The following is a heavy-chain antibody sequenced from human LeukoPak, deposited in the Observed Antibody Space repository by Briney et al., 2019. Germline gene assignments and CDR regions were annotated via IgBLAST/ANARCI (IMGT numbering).Heavy chain of an antibody. CDR2: IYYSGST. D-gene: IGHD6-6*01. CDR3: ARTYSSSLYYFDY. CDR1: GGSISSYY. V-gene: IGHV4-59*01. Sequence: SETLSLTCTVSGGSISSYYWSWIRQPPGKGLEWIGYIYYSGSTNYNPSLKSRVTISVDTSKNQFSLKLSPVTAADTAVYYCARTYSSSLYYFDYWGQGTLVTVSS. J-gene: IGHJ4*02.